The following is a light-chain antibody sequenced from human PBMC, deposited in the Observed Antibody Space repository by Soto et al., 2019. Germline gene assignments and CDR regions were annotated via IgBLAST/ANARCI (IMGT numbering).Light chain of an antibody. J-gene: IGKJ1*01. CDR1: QSVSSSY. CDR3: QQYGL. Sequence: EIVLTQSPDTLSLSPGERATLSCRASQSVSSSYLAWYQQKPGQAPRLLIYGASSRATGIPDRFSGSGSGTDFTLTISRLEPEDFAVYYCQQYGLFGQGTKVDIK. V-gene: IGKV3-20*01. CDR2: GAS.